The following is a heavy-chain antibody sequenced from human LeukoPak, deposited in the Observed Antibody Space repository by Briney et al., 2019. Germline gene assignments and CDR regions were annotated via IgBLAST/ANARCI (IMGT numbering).Heavy chain of an antibody. D-gene: IGHD3-3*01. CDR1: GYAFTSYG. CDR2: ISAYNGNT. Sequence: ASVKVSCKASGYAFTSYGISWLRQAPGQGLEWMGWISAYNGNTNYAQKLQGRVTMTTDTSTSTAYMELRSLRSDDTAVYYCARDGLRFLEWLLRFDYWGQGTLVTVSS. CDR3: ARDGLRFLEWLLRFDY. V-gene: IGHV1-18*01. J-gene: IGHJ4*02.